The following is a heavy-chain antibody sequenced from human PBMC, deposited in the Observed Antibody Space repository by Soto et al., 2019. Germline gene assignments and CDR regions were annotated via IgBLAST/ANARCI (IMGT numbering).Heavy chain of an antibody. CDR2: IKSKTDGGTA. CDR3: TTGIYYDILTGYHNVAY. V-gene: IGHV3-15*01. D-gene: IGHD3-9*01. Sequence: GGSLRLSCAASGFNLSHPWMTWVRQAAGKGLEWVGRIKSKTDGGTADYAAPVKGRATTSRDDSKNTVYLQMNSLKTEDTAVYYCTTGIYYDILTGYHNVAYWGQGALVTVS. J-gene: IGHJ4*02. CDR1: GFNLSHPW.